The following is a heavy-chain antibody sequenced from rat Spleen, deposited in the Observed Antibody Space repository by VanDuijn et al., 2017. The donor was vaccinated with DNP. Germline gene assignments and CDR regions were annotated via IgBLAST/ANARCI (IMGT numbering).Heavy chain of an antibody. CDR3: ARHGEVPTRYAMDA. CDR1: GFTFSDHN. J-gene: IGHJ4*01. D-gene: IGHD2-1*01. V-gene: IGHV5-7*01. Sequence: EVQLVESGGGLVQSGRSLKLSCAASGFTFSDHNMAWVRQVPKKGLEWVASSSYDGSRVHYRDSVKGRFTISRDNAKSSLYLQMDSLTSEDTATYYCARHGEVPTRYAMDAWGQGTSVTVSS. CDR2: SSYDGSRV.